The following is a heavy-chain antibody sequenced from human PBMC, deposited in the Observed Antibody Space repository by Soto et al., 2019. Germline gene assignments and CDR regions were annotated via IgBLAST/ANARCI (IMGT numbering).Heavy chain of an antibody. CDR2: ISSSSSTI. D-gene: IGHD6-19*01. CDR3: ARDGGQWLNWFDP. V-gene: IGHV3-48*01. J-gene: IGHJ5*02. Sequence: EVQLVESGGGLVQPGGSLRLFCAASGFTFSSYSMNWVRQAPGKGLEWVSYISSSSSTIYYADSVKGRFTISRDNAKNSLYLQMNSLRAEDTAVYYCARDGGQWLNWFDPWGQGTLVTVSS. CDR1: GFTFSSYS.